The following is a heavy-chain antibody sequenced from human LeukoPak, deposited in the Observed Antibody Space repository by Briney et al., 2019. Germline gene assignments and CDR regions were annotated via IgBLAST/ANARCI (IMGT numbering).Heavy chain of an antibody. J-gene: IGHJ4*02. CDR2: ISSSSSYI. Sequence: GGSLRLSCAAPGFTFSSYSMNWVRQAPGKGLEWVSSISSSSSYIYYADSVKGRFTISRDNAKNSLYLQMNSLRAEDTALYYCARGRDCSGGSCYLDYWGQGTLVTVSS. V-gene: IGHV3-21*01. D-gene: IGHD2-15*01. CDR1: GFTFSSYS. CDR3: ARGRDCSGGSCYLDY.